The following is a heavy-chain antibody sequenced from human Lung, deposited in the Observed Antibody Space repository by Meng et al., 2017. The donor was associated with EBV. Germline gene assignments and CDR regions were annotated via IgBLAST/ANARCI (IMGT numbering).Heavy chain of an antibody. CDR1: GGSISSGDYY. D-gene: IGHD6-13*01. CDR2: IYYSGST. Sequence: VGLQEAGPGLLKSSQTLSLTCTGSGGSISSGDYYWSWIRPPRGKGLEWIGYIYYSGSTYYNPSLKSRVTISVDTSKNQFSLKLSSVTAADTAVYYCARARSIAAAVIDYWGQGTLVTVSS. J-gene: IGHJ4*02. CDR3: ARARSIAAAVIDY. V-gene: IGHV4-30-4*01.